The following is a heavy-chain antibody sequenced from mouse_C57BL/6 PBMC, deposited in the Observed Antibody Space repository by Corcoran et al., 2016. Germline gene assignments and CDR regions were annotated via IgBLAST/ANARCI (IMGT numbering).Heavy chain of an antibody. V-gene: IGHV9-3*01. Sequence: QIQLVQSGPELKKPGETVKISCKASGYTFTTYGMSWVKQAPGKGLKWMGWINTYSGVPTYADDFKGRFAFSLETSASTAYLQINNLKNEDTATYFCAKEGYDGYYFDYRGQGTTLTVSS. J-gene: IGHJ2*01. CDR3: AKEGYDGYYFDY. CDR1: GYTFTTYG. D-gene: IGHD2-3*01. CDR2: INTYSGVP.